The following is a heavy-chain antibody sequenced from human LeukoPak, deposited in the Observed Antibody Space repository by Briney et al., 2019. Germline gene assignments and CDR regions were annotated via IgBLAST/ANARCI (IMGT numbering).Heavy chain of an antibody. D-gene: IGHD3-10*01. Sequence: SVDIGGRRNTKNKGLEWVAVISYDGSNKYYADSVKGRFTISRDNSKNTLYLQMNSLRAEDTAVYYCAREVYGSGSYRYYYYGMDVWGQGTTVTVSS. J-gene: IGHJ6*02. CDR1: SVD. CDR3: AREVYGSGSYRYYYYGMDV. CDR2: ISYDGSNK. V-gene: IGHV3-30*04.